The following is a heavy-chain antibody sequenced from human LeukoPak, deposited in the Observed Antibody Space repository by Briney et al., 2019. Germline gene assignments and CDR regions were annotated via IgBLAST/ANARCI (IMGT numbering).Heavy chain of an antibody. D-gene: IGHD3-3*01. CDR1: GFTFSNAW. CDR2: IKSKTDGGRT. V-gene: IGHV3-15*01. CDR3: STRRHTRYDFWSGYYRYYYYMDV. Sequence: PGGSLRLSCAASGFTFSNAWMSWVRQAPGKGLEWVGRIKSKTDGGRTDYAGPVKGRFTTSRDDSKNTLYLQMNSLKTEDTAVYFCSTRRHTRYDFWSGYYRYYYYMDVWGKGTTVTVSS. J-gene: IGHJ6*03.